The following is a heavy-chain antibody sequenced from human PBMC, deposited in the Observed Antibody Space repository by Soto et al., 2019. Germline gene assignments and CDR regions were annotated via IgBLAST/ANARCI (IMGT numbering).Heavy chain of an antibody. Sequence: QVQLVQSGAEVKKPGSSVKVSCKASGGTFSSYAISWVRQAPGQGREWMGGIIPIFGTANYAQKFQGSVTITADKPTSTAYMERSRLRTENTTVYYCAREHCTNGVCALNFDYWGQGTLVTVSS. CDR1: GGTFSSYA. CDR2: IIPIFGTA. J-gene: IGHJ4*02. D-gene: IGHD2-8*01. CDR3: AREHCTNGVCALNFDY. V-gene: IGHV1-69*06.